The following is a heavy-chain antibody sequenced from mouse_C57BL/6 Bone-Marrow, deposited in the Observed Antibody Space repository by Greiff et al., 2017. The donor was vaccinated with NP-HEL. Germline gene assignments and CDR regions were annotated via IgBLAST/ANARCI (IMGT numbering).Heavy chain of an antibody. V-gene: IGHV5-4*01. CDR1: GFTFSSYA. CDR3: ARDLLWVFAY. J-gene: IGHJ3*01. CDR2: ISDGGSYT. Sequence: EVKLVESGGGLVKPGGSLKLSCAASGFTFSSYAMSWVRQTPEKRLEWVATISDGGSYTYYPDNVKGRVTISRDNAKNNLYLQMSHLKSEDTAMYYCARDLLWVFAYWGQGTLVTVSA. D-gene: IGHD2-10*01.